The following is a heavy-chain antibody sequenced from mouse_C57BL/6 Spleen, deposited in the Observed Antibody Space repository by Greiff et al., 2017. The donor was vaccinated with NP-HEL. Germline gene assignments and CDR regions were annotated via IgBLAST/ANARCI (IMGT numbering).Heavy chain of an antibody. CDR2: ISDGGSYT. V-gene: IGHV5-4*01. D-gene: IGHD2-4*01. J-gene: IGHJ3*01. Sequence: EVQGVESGGGLVKPGGSLKLSCAASGFTFSSYAMSWVRQTPEKRLEWVATISDGGSYTYYPDNVKGRFTISRDNAKNNLYLQMSHLKSEDTAMYSCARDGDYDERRAWFAYWGQGTLVTVSA. CDR1: GFTFSSYA. CDR3: ARDGDYDERRAWFAY.